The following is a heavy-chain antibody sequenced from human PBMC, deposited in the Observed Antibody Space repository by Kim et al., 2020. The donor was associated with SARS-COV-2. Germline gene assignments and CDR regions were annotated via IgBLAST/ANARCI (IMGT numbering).Heavy chain of an antibody. D-gene: IGHD1-26*01. Sequence: ASVKVSCKASGYTFTSYAMHWVRQAPGQRLEWMGWINAGNGNTKYSQKFQGRVTITRDTSASTAYMELSSLRSEDTAVYYCARVEGRGGTPRAFDIWGQGTMVTVSS. CDR2: INAGNGNT. CDR3: ARVEGRGGTPRAFDI. V-gene: IGHV1-3*01. CDR1: GYTFTSYA. J-gene: IGHJ3*02.